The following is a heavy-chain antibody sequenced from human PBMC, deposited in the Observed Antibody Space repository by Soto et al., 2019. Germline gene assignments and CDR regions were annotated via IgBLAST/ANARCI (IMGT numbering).Heavy chain of an antibody. J-gene: IGHJ4*02. CDR3: ARSGDNYNLLDY. D-gene: IGHD1-1*01. CDR2: SSDSGTFT. CDR1: GFTFSDYY. Sequence: LRLSCAASGFTFSDYYMSWIRQAPGKGLEWLSYSSDSGTFTRYADSVKGRFSISRDNAKKSLYLQINSLRGEETAIYYCARSGDNYNLLDYWGQGTPVTIFS. V-gene: IGHV3-11*06.